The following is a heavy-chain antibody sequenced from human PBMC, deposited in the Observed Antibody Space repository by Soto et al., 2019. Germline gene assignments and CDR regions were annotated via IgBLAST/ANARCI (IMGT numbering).Heavy chain of an antibody. J-gene: IGHJ6*03. CDR2: IYPGDSDT. D-gene: IGHD3-3*01. Sequence: PGESLKISCKGSGYSFTSYWIGWVRQMPGKGLKWMGIIYPGDSDTRYSPSFQGQVTISADKSISTAYLQWSSLKASDTAMYYCARHDKVTIFGVVIIGYMDVWGKGTTVTVAS. CDR1: GYSFTSYW. CDR3: ARHDKVTIFGVVIIGYMDV. V-gene: IGHV5-51*01.